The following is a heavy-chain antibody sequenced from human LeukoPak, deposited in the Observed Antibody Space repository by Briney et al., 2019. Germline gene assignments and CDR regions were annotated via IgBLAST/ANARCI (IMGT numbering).Heavy chain of an antibody. J-gene: IGHJ4*02. V-gene: IGHV1-69*04. Sequence: ASVKVSCKASGGTFNTYAISWVRQAPGQGLEWMGRIIPILGIVNDAQKFQGRVMFTADKSTSTAYMEVSSLRSEDTAVYYCARDRSPQSGWCYFDYWGQGTLVTVSS. CDR1: GGTFNTYA. CDR2: IIPILGIV. CDR3: ARDRSPQSGWCYFDY. D-gene: IGHD6-19*01.